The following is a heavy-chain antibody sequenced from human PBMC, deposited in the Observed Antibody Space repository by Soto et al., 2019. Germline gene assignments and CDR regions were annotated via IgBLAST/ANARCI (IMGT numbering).Heavy chain of an antibody. D-gene: IGHD1-20*01. CDR1: GYSFTIYW. CDR3: ARRDNWSPFDY. Sequence: GESLKISCHGSGYSFTIYWISLVLQMPGKGLEWLGRIDPSDSYTNYSPSFQGHVTISADKSISTAYLQWSSLKASDTAIYYCARRDNWSPFDYWGQGTLVTVSS. CDR2: IDPSDSYT. V-gene: IGHV5-10-1*01. J-gene: IGHJ4*02.